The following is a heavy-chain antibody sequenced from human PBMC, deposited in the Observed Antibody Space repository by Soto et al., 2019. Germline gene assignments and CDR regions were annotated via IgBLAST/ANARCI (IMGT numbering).Heavy chain of an antibody. CDR1: GFIFSNNG. J-gene: IGHJ4*02. V-gene: IGHV3-30*02. CDR3: TIGRVADSALDH. CDR2: MSYDGSDT. Sequence: GSLRLSCLGSGFIFSNNGMHWVRQTPGKGLEWVAFMSYDGSDTFYADSVKGRFTISRDNSKNTLFLHMSNLRAEDTAMYYCTIGRVADSALDHWGQGTLVTVSS. D-gene: IGHD6-6*01.